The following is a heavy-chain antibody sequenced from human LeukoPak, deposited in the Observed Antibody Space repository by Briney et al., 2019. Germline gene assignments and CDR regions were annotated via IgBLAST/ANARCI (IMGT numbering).Heavy chain of an antibody. CDR3: ARDHQATGAFDY. V-gene: IGHV3-21*01. J-gene: IGHJ4*02. CDR1: GFAFSTYS. CDR2: ISSGSNYI. D-gene: IGHD5-12*01. Sequence: PGGSLRLSCAASGFAFSTYSMNWVRQAPGKGLEWVSSISSGSNYIYYADSVKSRFTISRDNAKNSLFLQMNSLRVEDTAVYYCARDHQATGAFDYWGQGTLVTVSS.